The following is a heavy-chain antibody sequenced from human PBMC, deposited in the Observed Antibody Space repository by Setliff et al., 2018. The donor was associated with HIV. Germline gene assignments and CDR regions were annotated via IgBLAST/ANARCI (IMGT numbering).Heavy chain of an antibody. J-gene: IGHJ4*02. V-gene: IGHV3-9*01. CDR1: GFTFDDYA. CDR2: VSWNGRNI. D-gene: IGHD3-10*01. CDR3: AKDVTMVRGASYYFDY. Sequence: GGSLRLSCTVSGFTFDDYAMHWVRQAPGKGLEWVSGVSWNGRNIGYADSVKGRFTISRDNAKNSLYLQMNSLRAEDTALYYCAKDVTMVRGASYYFDYWGQGTLVTVSS.